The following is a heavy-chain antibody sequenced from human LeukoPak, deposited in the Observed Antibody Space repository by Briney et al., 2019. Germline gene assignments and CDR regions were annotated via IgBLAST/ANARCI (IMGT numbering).Heavy chain of an antibody. CDR1: GFTFSSYW. J-gene: IGHJ4*02. CDR2: IGGDGGST. Sequence: GGSLRLSCVASGFTFSSYWILWVRQAPGKGLVWVSRIGGDGGSTDYADSVKGRFTISRDNAKNTLYLQMNSLRAEDTAVYYCVRGGVDYWGQGTLVTVSS. CDR3: VRGGVDY. D-gene: IGHD3-16*01. V-gene: IGHV3-74*01.